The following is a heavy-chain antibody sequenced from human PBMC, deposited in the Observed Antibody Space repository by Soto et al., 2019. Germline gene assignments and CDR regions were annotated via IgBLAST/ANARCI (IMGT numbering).Heavy chain of an antibody. V-gene: IGHV3-30*18. D-gene: IGHD3-10*01. CDR1: GFTFSSYG. CDR3: AKDKTIYYPPTDY. CDR2: ISYDGSNK. Sequence: GGSLRLSCAASGFTFSSYGMHWVRQAPGKGLEWVAVISYDGSNKYYADSVKGRFTISRDNSKNTLYLQMNSLRAEDTAVYYCAKDKTIYYPPTDYWGQGTLVTVSS. J-gene: IGHJ4*02.